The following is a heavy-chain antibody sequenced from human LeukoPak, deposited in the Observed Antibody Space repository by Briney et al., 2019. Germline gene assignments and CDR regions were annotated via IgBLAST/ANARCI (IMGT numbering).Heavy chain of an antibody. V-gene: IGHV5-10-1*01. CDR1: GYSFTNYW. J-gene: IGHJ3*02. D-gene: IGHD2-2*01. Sequence: GESLKISCKGSGYSFTNYWIGWVRQMPGKGLEWMGRIDPSDSYTNYSPSFQGHVTISADKSISTAYLQWSSLKASDTAIYYCASRQLPDAFDIWGQGTMVTVSS. CDR2: IDPSDSYT. CDR3: ASRQLPDAFDI.